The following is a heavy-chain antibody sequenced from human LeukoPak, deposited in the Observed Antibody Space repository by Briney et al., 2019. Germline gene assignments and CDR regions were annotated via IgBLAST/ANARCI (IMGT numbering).Heavy chain of an antibody. CDR1: GFTFSNYA. CDR3: AKEDIDIVGAKIDY. V-gene: IGHV3-23*01. J-gene: IGHJ4*02. CDR2: ISGSGESK. D-gene: IGHD1-26*01. Sequence: GGSLRLSCAVSGFTFSNYAMSWVRQAPGKGPEWVSGISGSGESKYYADSVKGRFTISRDIAKNTLYLQMSSLRVEDTALYYCAKEDIDIVGAKIDYWGQGTLVTVSS.